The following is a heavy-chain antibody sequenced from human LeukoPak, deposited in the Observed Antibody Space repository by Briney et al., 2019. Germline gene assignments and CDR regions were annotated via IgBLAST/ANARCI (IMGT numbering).Heavy chain of an antibody. J-gene: IGHJ4*02. CDR3: ARRYSGSYYLDY. CDR2: ISAYNGNT. Sequence: RASVKVSIKASGYTFTSYGISWVRQAPGQGREWMGWISAYNGNTNYAQKLQGRVTMTTDTSTSTAYMELRSLRSDDTAVYYCARRYSGSYYLDYWGQGPLVTVSS. CDR1: GYTFTSYG. D-gene: IGHD1-26*01. V-gene: IGHV1-18*01.